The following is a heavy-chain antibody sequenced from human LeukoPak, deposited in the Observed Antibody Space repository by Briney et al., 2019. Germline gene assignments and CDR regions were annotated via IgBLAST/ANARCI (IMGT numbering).Heavy chain of an antibody. V-gene: IGHV1-69*13. D-gene: IGHD6-19*01. CDR3: ASPSSGWRLVNWFDP. CDR1: GGTFSSYA. CDR2: IIPIFGTA. J-gene: IGHJ5*02. Sequence: SVKVSCKASGGTFSSYAISWVRQAPGQGLEWMGGIIPIFGTANYAQKFQGRVTITADESTSTAYMELSSLRSEDTAVYYCASPSSGWRLVNWFDPWGQGTLVTVSS.